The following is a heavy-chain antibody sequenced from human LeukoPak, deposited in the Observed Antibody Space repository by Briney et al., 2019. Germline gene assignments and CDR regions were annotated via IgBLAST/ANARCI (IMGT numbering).Heavy chain of an antibody. V-gene: IGHV4-38-2*02. Sequence: SETLSLTCTVSGYSISSGYYWGWIRQPPGKGLEWIGSIYHSGSTYYNPSLKSRVTISVDTSKNQFSLKLSSVTAADTAVYYCARDAGLGGASDYWGQGTLVTVSS. D-gene: IGHD1-26*01. J-gene: IGHJ4*02. CDR1: GYSISSGYY. CDR2: IYHSGST. CDR3: ARDAGLGGASDY.